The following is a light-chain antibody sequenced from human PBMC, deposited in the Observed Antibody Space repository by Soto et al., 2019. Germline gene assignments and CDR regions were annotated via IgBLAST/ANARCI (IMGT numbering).Light chain of an antibody. CDR3: QQYNRYSWT. Sequence: DIQMTQSPSILSASIGDRVTITCRASQSINNWLAWYQQKPGKAPRLLIYEAFSLENGVPSRFGGSGSGTEFTLTISSLQPDDFETYYCQQYNRYSWTFGQGTKVDIK. CDR1: QSINNW. J-gene: IGKJ1*01. V-gene: IGKV1-5*03. CDR2: EAF.